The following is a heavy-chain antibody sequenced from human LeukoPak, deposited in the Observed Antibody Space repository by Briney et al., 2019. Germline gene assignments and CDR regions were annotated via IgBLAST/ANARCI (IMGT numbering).Heavy chain of an antibody. J-gene: IGHJ6*02. Sequence: PSETLSLTCAVYGGSFSGYYWSWIRQPPGKGLEWIGEINHSGSTNYNPSLKSRVTISVDTSKNQFSLKLSSVTAADTAVYYCAREGDSNSDVWGQGTTVTVSS. D-gene: IGHD3-22*01. V-gene: IGHV4-34*01. CDR3: AREGDSNSDV. CDR2: INHSGST. CDR1: GGSFSGYY.